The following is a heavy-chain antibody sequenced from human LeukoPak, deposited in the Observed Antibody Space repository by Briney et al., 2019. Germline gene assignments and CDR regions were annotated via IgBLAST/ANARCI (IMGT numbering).Heavy chain of an antibody. Sequence: GGSLRLSCAASGFTFSNYWMHWVRQAPGKGLVWVSRINSDGSSTSYADSVKGRFTISRDNAKNTLYLQMNGLRAEDTAVYYCARDGSIWSNWFDPWGQGALVTVSS. D-gene: IGHD6-13*01. CDR3: ARDGSIWSNWFDP. V-gene: IGHV3-74*01. CDR1: GFTFSNYW. J-gene: IGHJ5*02. CDR2: INSDGSST.